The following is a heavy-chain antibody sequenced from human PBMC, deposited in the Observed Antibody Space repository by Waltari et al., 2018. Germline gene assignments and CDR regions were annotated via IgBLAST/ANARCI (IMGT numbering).Heavy chain of an antibody. CDR3: TSRRSYHFYK. D-gene: IGHD3-10*01. J-gene: IGHJ4*02. CDR2: IVSSGDVT. V-gene: IGHV3-23*01. Sequence: EVELLESGGGFVQPGGSLGLSCAASGFTFSTLGMGWVRQAPGKGLEWVSTIVSSGDVTFYADSLKGRFTISRDNSRNMLYLHPNSLRADDTAVYFCTSRRSYHFYKWGQGTLVTVSP. CDR1: GFTFSTLG.